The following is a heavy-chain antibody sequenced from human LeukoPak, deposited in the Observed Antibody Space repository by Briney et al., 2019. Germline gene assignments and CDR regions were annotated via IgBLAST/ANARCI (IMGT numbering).Heavy chain of an antibody. V-gene: IGHV4-39*02. Sequence: SETLSLTCTVSGGSISSSSYYWGWIRQPPGKGLEWIGSIYYSGSTYYNPSLKSRVTISVDTSKNQFSLKLSSVTAADTAVYYCARDLYVYMDVWGKGTTVTVSS. CDR2: IYYSGST. J-gene: IGHJ6*03. D-gene: IGHD3-16*01. CDR1: GGSISSSSYY. CDR3: ARDLYVYMDV.